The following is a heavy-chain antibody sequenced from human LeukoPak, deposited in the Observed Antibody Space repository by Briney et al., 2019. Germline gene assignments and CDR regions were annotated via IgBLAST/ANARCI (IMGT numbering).Heavy chain of an antibody. V-gene: IGHV4-4*08. CDR3: ARERTANWFDP. J-gene: IGHJ5*02. CDR2: IDGSGST. Sequence: SETLSLTCTVSGGSISGYFWSWIRQPPGKGLEWIVYIDGSGSTRYNPPLKSRVTISADTSKNQFSLKLSSVTAADTAVYYCARERTANWFDPWGQGTLVTVSS. CDR1: GGSISGYF.